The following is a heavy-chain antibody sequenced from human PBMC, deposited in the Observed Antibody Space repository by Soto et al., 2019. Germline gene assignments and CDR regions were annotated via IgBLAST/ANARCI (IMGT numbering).Heavy chain of an antibody. J-gene: IGHJ4*02. V-gene: IGHV3-23*01. CDR3: AKAWGAYSNYGIGYVDY. D-gene: IGHD4-4*01. CDR1: GFTFSSYA. CDR2: ISGSGGST. Sequence: GGSLRLSCAASGFTFSSYAMSWVRQAPGKGLEWVSAISGSGGSTYYADSVTGRFTISRANSKNTLYLQMNSLRAEDAAEYVFAKAWGAYSNYGIGYVDYWGQGTLVTVSS.